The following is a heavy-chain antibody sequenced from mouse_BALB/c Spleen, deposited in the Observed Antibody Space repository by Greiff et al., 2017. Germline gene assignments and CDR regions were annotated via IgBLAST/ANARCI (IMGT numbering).Heavy chain of an antibody. J-gene: IGHJ2*01. V-gene: IGHV5-4*02. Sequence: EVHLVESGGGLVKPGGSLKLSCAASGFTFSDYYMYWVRQTPEKRLEWVATISDGGSYTYYPDSVKGRFTISRDNAKNNLYLQMSSLKSEDTAMYYCARGYGYSYFDYWGQGTTLTVSS. CDR1: GFTFSDYY. CDR2: ISDGGSYT. CDR3: ARGYGYSYFDY. D-gene: IGHD2-2*01.